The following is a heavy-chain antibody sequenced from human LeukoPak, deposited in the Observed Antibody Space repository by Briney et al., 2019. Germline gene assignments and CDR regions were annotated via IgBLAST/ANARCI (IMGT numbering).Heavy chain of an antibody. J-gene: IGHJ4*02. Sequence: KSSETLSPTCTVSGYSISNGYYWGWIRQPPGKGLEWVGSIYHRGSTYYNPSLRSRVTISLDRSKKKFSLKLTSVTAADTAVYFCARGAEYYAIWRGYAGYSDYWGQGISVTVSS. CDR2: IYHRGST. D-gene: IGHD3-3*01. CDR3: ARGAEYYAIWRGYAGYSDY. CDR1: GYSISNGYY. V-gene: IGHV4-38-2*02.